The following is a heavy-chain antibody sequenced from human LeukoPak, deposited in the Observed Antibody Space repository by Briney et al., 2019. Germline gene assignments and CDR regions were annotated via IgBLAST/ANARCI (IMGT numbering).Heavy chain of an antibody. CDR3: ARDGPQYLDCSSTSCYSDY. D-gene: IGHD2-2*01. J-gene: IGHJ4*02. CDR2: IKQDGSEK. Sequence: GGSLRLSCAASGFTFSSYWISWVRQAPGKGLEWVANIKQDGSEKYYVDSVKGRFTISSDNAKNSLYLQMNSLRAEDTAVYYCARDGPQYLDCSSTSCYSDYWGQGTLVTVSS. V-gene: IGHV3-7*01. CDR1: GFTFSSYW.